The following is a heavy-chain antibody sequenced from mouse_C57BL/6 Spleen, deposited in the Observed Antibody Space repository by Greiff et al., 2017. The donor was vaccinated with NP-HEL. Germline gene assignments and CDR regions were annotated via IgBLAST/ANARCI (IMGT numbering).Heavy chain of an antibody. J-gene: IGHJ2*01. CDR3: ARKSSYVKGYFGY. CDR1: GYTFTSYW. Sequence: VQLQQPGAELVKPGASVKLSCKASGYTFTSYWMHWVKQRPGRGLEWIGRIDPNSGCTNYNEKFKSKATLTVDKSSSTAYMQLSSLTSEDSAAYYYARKSSYVKGYFGYWGQGTTLTVSS. V-gene: IGHV1-72*01. CDR2: IDPNSGCT. D-gene: IGHD1-1*01.